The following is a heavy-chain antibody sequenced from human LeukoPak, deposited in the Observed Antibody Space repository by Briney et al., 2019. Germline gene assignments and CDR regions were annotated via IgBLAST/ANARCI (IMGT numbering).Heavy chain of an antibody. CDR1: GYIFTSYG. D-gene: IGHD3-16*01. Sequence: GASVKVSCKSSGYIFTSYGINWVRQATGQGLGWVGWISASNGNTNYAQKLQGRVTMTTDTSTNTAYMERRSLRSDDTAVYYCARDRRNSAPYYFDYWGQGTLVTVSS. CDR3: ARDRRNSAPYYFDY. V-gene: IGHV1-18*01. CDR2: ISASNGNT. J-gene: IGHJ4*02.